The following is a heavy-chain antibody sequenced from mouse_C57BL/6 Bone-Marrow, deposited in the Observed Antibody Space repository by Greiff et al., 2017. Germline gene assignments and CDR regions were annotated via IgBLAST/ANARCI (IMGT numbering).Heavy chain of an antibody. CDR2: IDPEDGDT. D-gene: IGHD1-1*01. Sequence: EVKLQQSGAELVRPGASVKLSCTASGFTINDYYMHWVKQRPEQGLEWIGRIDPEDGDTEYAPKFQGKATLTVDPSSNTAYMQLSSLTSEDTAVYYCTPCITTVVPFAYWGQGTLVTVSA. CDR3: TPCITTVVPFAY. CDR1: GFTINDYY. J-gene: IGHJ3*01. V-gene: IGHV14-1*01.